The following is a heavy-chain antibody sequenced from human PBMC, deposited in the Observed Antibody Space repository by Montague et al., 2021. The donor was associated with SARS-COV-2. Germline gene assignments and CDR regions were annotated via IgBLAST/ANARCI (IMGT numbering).Heavy chain of an antibody. J-gene: IGHJ6*03. Sequence: SETLSLTCAVYGGSFSGYYWSWIRQPPGKGLEWIGEINHSGSTNYNPSLKSRVPISVDTSKNQFSLKLSSVTAADTAVYYCARGSDPLGSSSWYYCYYYMDVWGKGTTVTVSS. CDR2: INHSGST. CDR1: GGSFSGYY. V-gene: IGHV4-34*01. D-gene: IGHD6-13*01. CDR3: ARGSDPLGSSSWYYCYYYMDV.